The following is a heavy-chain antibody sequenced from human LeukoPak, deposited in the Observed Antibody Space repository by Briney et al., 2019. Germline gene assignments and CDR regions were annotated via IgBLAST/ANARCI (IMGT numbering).Heavy chain of an antibody. Sequence: GGSLRLSCGGSGFTLDDYGMHWVRQRPGKGLEWVSLISGDGGMTHYADSVKGRFTSSRDNSKNSLYLQMNSLRIEDSAFYYCAKDAPYSGRVFDCWGQGTLVTVSS. D-gene: IGHD5-12*01. V-gene: IGHV3-43*02. J-gene: IGHJ4*02. CDR3: AKDAPYSGRVFDC. CDR2: ISGDGGMT. CDR1: GFTLDDYG.